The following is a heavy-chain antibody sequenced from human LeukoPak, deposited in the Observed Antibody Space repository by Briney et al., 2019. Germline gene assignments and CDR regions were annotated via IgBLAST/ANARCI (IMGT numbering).Heavy chain of an antibody. Sequence: GGSLRLSCAASGFTFSSYGMHWVRQAPGKGLEWVAFIRYDGSNKYYADSVKGRFTISRDNSKNTLYLQMNSLRAEDTAVYYCAKRLDPAAGTADAFDIWGQGTMVTVSS. D-gene: IGHD6-13*01. J-gene: IGHJ3*02. CDR2: IRYDGSNK. CDR1: GFTFSSYG. V-gene: IGHV3-30*02. CDR3: AKRLDPAAGTADAFDI.